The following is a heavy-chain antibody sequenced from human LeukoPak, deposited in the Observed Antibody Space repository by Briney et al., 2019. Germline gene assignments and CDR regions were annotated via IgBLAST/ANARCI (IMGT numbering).Heavy chain of an antibody. D-gene: IGHD4-17*01. CDR3: VRGGSPTVTLEY. CDR2: ISHDGSNK. V-gene: IGHV3-30-3*01. J-gene: IGHJ4*02. Sequence: GRSLRLSCAASGFTFSTCAMHWVRQAPGKGLEWVAVISHDGSNKYYAESVKGRFTVSRDNSKNTLYLQMSDLTSDDTAVYYCVRGGSPTVTLEYWGQGTLVTVSS. CDR1: GFTFSTCA.